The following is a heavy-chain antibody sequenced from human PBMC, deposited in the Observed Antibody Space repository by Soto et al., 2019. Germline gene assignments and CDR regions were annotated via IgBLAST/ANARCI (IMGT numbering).Heavy chain of an antibody. D-gene: IGHD6-19*01. V-gene: IGHV3-23*01. J-gene: IGHJ6*02. CDR3: AKDRSEKFWVYYYAMDV. CDR1: GFNFGAYA. CDR2: ISGSSSGT. Sequence: EARLLESGGGLIQPGGSLRLSCEASGFNFGAYAMSWVRQAPGKGLEWVSGISGSSSGTYYTDSVKGRFTISRDNSKNTVYLKMNSLRGEDTAVYYCAKDRSEKFWVYYYAMDVWGQGTAVTVSS.